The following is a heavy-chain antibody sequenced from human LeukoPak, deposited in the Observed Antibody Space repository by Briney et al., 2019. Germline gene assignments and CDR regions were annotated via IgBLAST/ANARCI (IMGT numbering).Heavy chain of an antibody. D-gene: IGHD5-18*01. CDR1: GFTFSSYA. CDR3: ARASGYSYGPRGNYFDY. Sequence: QTGRSLRLSCAASGFTFSSYAMHWVRQAPGKGLEWVAVISYDGSNKYYADSVKGRFTICRDNSKNTLYLQMNSLRAEDTAVYYCARASGYSYGPRGNYFDYWGQGTLVTVSS. J-gene: IGHJ4*02. CDR2: ISYDGSNK. V-gene: IGHV3-30*04.